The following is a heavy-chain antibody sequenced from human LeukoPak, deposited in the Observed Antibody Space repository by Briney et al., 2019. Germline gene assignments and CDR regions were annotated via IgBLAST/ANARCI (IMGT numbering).Heavy chain of an antibody. CDR1: GGSISSYY. Sequence: PETLSLTCTVSGGSISSYYWSWIRQPPGKGLEWIGYIYYSGSTNYNPSLKSRVTISVDTSKNQFSLKLSSVTAADTAVYYCATSSAARPDYFDYWGQGTLVTVSS. CDR2: IYYSGST. V-gene: IGHV4-59*01. CDR3: ATSSAARPDYFDY. D-gene: IGHD6-6*01. J-gene: IGHJ4*02.